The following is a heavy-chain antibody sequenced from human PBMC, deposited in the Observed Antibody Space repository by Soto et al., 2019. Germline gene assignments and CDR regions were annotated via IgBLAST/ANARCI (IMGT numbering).Heavy chain of an antibody. J-gene: IGHJ4*02. D-gene: IGHD3-3*01. CDR3: ARGPPLGY. Sequence: QLQLQESGSGLVKPSQTLSLTCAVSGGSISSGGYSWSWIRQPPGKGLECIGYIYHSVNTYYNPSLKTRVTITGDSSKNQFSLTLTSGTAADTAVYYCARGPPLGYWGQGTLVTVPS. CDR2: IYHSVNT. V-gene: IGHV4-30-2*01. CDR1: GGSISSGGYS.